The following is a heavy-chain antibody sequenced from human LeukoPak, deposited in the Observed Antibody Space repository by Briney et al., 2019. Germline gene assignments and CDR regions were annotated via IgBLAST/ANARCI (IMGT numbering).Heavy chain of an antibody. J-gene: IGHJ4*02. D-gene: IGHD4-23*01. V-gene: IGHV3-48*01. CDR2: ISGSSSRI. CDR1: GFSFSSYS. Sequence: GGSLRLSCAASGFSFSSYSMNWVRQAPGKGLEWVSYISGSSSRIYYADSVKGRFTTSRDNAKTSLYLQMNSLRAEDTAVYYCARAPPDYGGYTNDYWGQGTLVTVS. CDR3: ARAPPDYGGYTNDY.